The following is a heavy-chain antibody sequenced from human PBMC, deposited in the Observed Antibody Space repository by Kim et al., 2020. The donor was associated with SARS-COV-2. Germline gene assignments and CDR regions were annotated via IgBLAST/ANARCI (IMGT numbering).Heavy chain of an antibody. CDR3: ARAQYSYSYGQKSPYFDL. CDR1: GGSFSSYY. V-gene: IGHV4-34*01. CDR2: INHSGST. D-gene: IGHD5-18*01. Sequence: SETLSLTCAVYGGSFSSYYWSWIRQPPGKGMEWIGEINHSGSTNYNPSLKSRVTISVDTSKNQFSLKLSSVTAADTAVYYCARAQYSYSYGQKSPYFDLWGRGTLVTVSS. J-gene: IGHJ2*01.